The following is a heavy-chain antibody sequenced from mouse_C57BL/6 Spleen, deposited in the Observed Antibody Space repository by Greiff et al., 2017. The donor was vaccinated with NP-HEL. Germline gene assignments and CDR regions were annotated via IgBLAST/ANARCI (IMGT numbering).Heavy chain of an antibody. CDR2: ISSGGSYT. J-gene: IGHJ1*03. CDR3: ARHGSLWYFDV. Sequence: EVKLMESGGDLVKPGGSLKLSCAASGFTFSSYGMSWVRQTPDKRLEWVATISSGGSYTYYPDSVKGRFTISRDNAKNTLYLQMSSLKSEDTAMYYCARHGSLWYFDVWGTGTTVTVSS. V-gene: IGHV5-6*01. CDR1: GFTFSSYG. D-gene: IGHD4-1*01.